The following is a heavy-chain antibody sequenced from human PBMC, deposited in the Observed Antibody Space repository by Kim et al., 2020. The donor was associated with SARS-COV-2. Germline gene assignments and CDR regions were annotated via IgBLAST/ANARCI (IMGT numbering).Heavy chain of an antibody. J-gene: IGHJ5*02. Sequence: ASVKVSCKASGHTFTGYYIYWVRQAPGQGLEWMGWINPNSGGTNYGQKFQGRVTMTSDTSISTAYMELSSLRSDDTAVYYCARVPFVAATTPSPWGQGTLVTVSS. CDR2: INPNSGGT. D-gene: IGHD4-4*01. CDR1: GHTFTGYY. V-gene: IGHV1-2*02. CDR3: ARVPFVAATTPSP.